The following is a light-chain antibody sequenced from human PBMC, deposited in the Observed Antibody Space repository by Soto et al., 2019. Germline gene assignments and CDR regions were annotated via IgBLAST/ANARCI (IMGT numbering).Light chain of an antibody. CDR1: SSDVGGYNY. J-gene: IGLJ1*01. Sequence: QSALTQPASVSGSPGQSITISCTGTSSDVGGYNYVSWYQQHPGKAPKLVIYDVTIRPSGVSNRFSGSKSGNTASLTISGLQAEDDADYYCNSFSSSSPPSYVFGTGTKLTVL. CDR3: NSFSSSSPPSYV. V-gene: IGLV2-14*03. CDR2: DVT.